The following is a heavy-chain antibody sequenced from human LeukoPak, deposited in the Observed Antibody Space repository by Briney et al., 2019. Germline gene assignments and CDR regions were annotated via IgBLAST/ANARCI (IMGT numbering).Heavy chain of an antibody. D-gene: IGHD1-1*01. CDR1: GLTFSGYS. V-gene: IGHV3-21*01. CDR2: ISISGSNK. CDR3: ARTTWNENWGYYSMDV. Sequence: GGSLRLSCEASGLTFSGYSINWVRQAPGRGLEWVSFISISGSNKYYAHSVKGRFTISRDDAWDSLFLQMNSLRVEDTAVYYCARTTWNENWGYYSMDVWGKGTTVTVSS. J-gene: IGHJ6*03.